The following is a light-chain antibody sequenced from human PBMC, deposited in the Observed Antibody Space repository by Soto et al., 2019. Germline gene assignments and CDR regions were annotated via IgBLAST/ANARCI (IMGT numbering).Light chain of an antibody. CDR2: EVS. Sequence: QSVLTQPASVSGSPGQSITISCTGTSSDVGGYNYVSWYQQHPGKAPKLMISEVSNRPSGVSNRFSGSKSGNTASLTISGLQAEDEADYYCSSYTSSSTLLFGGGTQLTVL. V-gene: IGLV2-14*01. CDR1: SSDVGGYNY. CDR3: SSYTSSSTLL. J-gene: IGLJ2*01.